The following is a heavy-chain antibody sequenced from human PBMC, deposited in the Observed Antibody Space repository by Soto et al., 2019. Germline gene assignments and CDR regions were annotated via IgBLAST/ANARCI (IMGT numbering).Heavy chain of an antibody. D-gene: IGHD6-19*01. CDR3: ARGVSSGIAVAGTSWFDP. CDR1: GYTFTSYY. V-gene: IGHV1-46*01. CDR2: INPSGGST. J-gene: IGHJ5*02. Sequence: ASVKVSCKASGYTFTSYYMHWVRQAPGQGLEWMGIINPSGGSTSYAQKFQGRVTMTRDTSTSTVYMELSSLRSEDTAVYYCARGVSSGIAVAGTSWFDPWGQGTLVTVSS.